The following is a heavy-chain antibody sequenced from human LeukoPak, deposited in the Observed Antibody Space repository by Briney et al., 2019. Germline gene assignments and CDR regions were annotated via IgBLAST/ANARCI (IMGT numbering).Heavy chain of an antibody. CDR3: ARDLQWLMYDY. J-gene: IGHJ4*02. CDR2: VSSDGSIT. CDR1: GFTFSDYV. D-gene: IGHD6-19*01. V-gene: IGHV3-74*03. Sequence: GGSLRLSCEASGFTFSDYVMLWVRQASGRGLEWVSRVSSDGSITMYADFVKGRFTISRDNAKSMLFLQMNSLRAEDTAVYYCARDLQWLMYDYWGQGSLVTVSS.